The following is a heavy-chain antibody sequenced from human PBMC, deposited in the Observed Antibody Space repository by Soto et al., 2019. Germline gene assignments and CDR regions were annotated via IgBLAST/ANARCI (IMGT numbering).Heavy chain of an antibody. Sequence: ASVKVSCKASGYSFQTYSIHWVRQAPGQRLEWMGSINAGSGNAKYSPKFQDRVTITRDTSATTAYMELSSLRSEDTAVYFCARNRLLWLEDFDPWGQGTLVTVSS. CDR3: ARNRLLWLEDFDP. CDR2: INAGSGNA. J-gene: IGHJ5*02. CDR1: GYSFQTYS. D-gene: IGHD3-10*01. V-gene: IGHV1-3*01.